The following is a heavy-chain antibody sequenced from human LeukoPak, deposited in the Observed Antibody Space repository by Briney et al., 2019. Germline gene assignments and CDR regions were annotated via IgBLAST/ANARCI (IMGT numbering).Heavy chain of an antibody. J-gene: IGHJ4*02. CDR2: IYYSGST. Sequence: SETLSLTCTVSGGSISSSSYYWGWIRQPPGKGLEWIGSIYYSGSTYYNPSLKSRVTISVDTSKNQFSLKLSSVTAADTAVYYCARAGIVVVPAAFDYWGQGTLVTVSS. V-gene: IGHV4-39*07. CDR3: ARAGIVVVPAAFDY. CDR1: GGSISSSSYY. D-gene: IGHD2-2*01.